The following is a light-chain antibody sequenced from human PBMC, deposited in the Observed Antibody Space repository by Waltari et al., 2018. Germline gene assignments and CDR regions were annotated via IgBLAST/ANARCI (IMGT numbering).Light chain of an antibody. J-gene: IGKJ1*01. CDR2: DAS. CDR1: QSITRNN. V-gene: IGKV3-20*01. Sequence: EIVLTQSPGTLSLSPGERATLSCRASQSITRNNLAWYQQIPGQAPRLLIYDASSRATGIPDRVSGSGSGTDFTLTVSRLEPADFAVYYCQQYGSSPWTFGQGTKVEIK. CDR3: QQYGSSPWT.